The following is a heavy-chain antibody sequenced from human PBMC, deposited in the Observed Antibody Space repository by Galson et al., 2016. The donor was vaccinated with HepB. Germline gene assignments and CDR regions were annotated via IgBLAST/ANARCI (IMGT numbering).Heavy chain of an antibody. CDR1: GGTFNGYY. D-gene: IGHD3-16*01. V-gene: IGHV4-34*01. J-gene: IGHJ4*02. CDR2: INPSGNT. CDR3: ARAVGGGRVYYFDY. Sequence: SETLSLTCAVFGGTFNGYYWTWIRQPPGKGLEWIGEINPSGNTNYNPSLKSRVNLSVDMSKKQVTLELTSVTAADTSVYYCARAVGGGRVYYFDYWGQGILVTVSS.